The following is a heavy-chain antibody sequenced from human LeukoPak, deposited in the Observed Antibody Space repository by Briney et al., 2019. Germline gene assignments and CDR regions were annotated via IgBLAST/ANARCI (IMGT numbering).Heavy chain of an antibody. CDR1: GFTFSSYG. CDR2: ISYDGSNR. V-gene: IGHV3-30*03. Sequence: GGSLRLSCAASGFTFSSYGMHWVRQAPGKGLEWVAVISYDGSNRYYADSVKGRFTISRDNSKNTLYLQMNSLRAEDTAVYYCARDPAYYDILTGSYGMDVWGQGTTVTVSS. CDR3: ARDPAYYDILTGSYGMDV. J-gene: IGHJ6*02. D-gene: IGHD3-9*01.